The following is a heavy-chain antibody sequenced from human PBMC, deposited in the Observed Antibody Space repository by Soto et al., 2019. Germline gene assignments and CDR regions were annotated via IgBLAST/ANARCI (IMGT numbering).Heavy chain of an antibody. V-gene: IGHV4-31*03. CDR3: ARAINSGYSVYYYYGMDV. D-gene: IGHD5-12*01. CDR2: LYYSGST. J-gene: IGHJ6*02. Sequence: QVQLQESGPGLVKPSQTLSLTCTVSGGSISSGGYYWNWIRQHPGKGLEWIGCLYYSGSTYYNPSLKSRLTISVDTSKNQFSLKLSSVTAADTAVYYCARAINSGYSVYYYYGMDVWGQGTTVTVSS. CDR1: GGSISSGGYY.